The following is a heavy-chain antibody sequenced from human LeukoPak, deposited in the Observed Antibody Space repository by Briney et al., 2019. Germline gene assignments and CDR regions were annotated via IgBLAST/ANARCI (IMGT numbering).Heavy chain of an antibody. J-gene: IGHJ4*02. D-gene: IGHD1-14*01. CDR1: GGTFSSYA. V-gene: IGHV1-69*13. CDR3: ARDQDINRGFSQPGGY. CDR2: IIPIFGTA. Sequence: ASVKVSCKASGGTFSSYAISWVRQAPGQGLEWMGGIIPIFGTANYAQKFQGRVTITADESTSTAYMELSSLRSEDTAVYYCARDQDINRGFSQPGGYWGQGTLVTVSS.